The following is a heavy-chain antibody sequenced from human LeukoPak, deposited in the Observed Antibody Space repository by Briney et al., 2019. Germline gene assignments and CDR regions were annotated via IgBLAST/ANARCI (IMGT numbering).Heavy chain of an antibody. CDR1: GGSFSGYY. Sequence: SETLSLTCAVYGGSFSGYYWSWIRQPPGKGLEWIGEINHSGSTNYNPSLKSRVTISVDTSKNQFSLKLSSVTAADPAVYYCARALATPTPYYFDYWGQGTLVTVSS. CDR2: INHSGST. J-gene: IGHJ4*02. D-gene: IGHD1-26*01. V-gene: IGHV4-34*01. CDR3: ARALATPTPYYFDY.